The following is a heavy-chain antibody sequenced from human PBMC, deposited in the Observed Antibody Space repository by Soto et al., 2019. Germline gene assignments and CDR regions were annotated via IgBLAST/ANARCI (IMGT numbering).Heavy chain of an antibody. CDR2: TYYRSKWYN. J-gene: IGHJ6*02. Sequence: SQTLSLTCAISGDSVSSNSAAWNWIRQSPSRGLEWLGRTYYRSKWYNDYAVSVKSRITINPDTSKNQFSLQLNSVTPEDTAVYYCAREPLYCSSTSCCTVGDYYYGMDVWGQGTTVTVSS. CDR3: AREPLYCSSTSCCTVGDYYYGMDV. D-gene: IGHD2-2*02. CDR1: GDSVSSNSAA. V-gene: IGHV6-1*01.